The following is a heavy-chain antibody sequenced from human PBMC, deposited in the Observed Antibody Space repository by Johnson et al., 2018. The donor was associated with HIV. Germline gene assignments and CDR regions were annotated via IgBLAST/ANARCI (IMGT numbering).Heavy chain of an antibody. V-gene: IGHV3-33*01. CDR3: ATRDPTYRPGVFGI. CDR2: IWYDGSNK. CDR1: GFTFNSYG. Sequence: QVQLVESGGGVVQPGRSLRLSCAASGFTFNSYGMHWVRQAPGKGLEWVALIWYDGSNKYFAASVKGRFTISRDNSKNTLYPQMNSLRAEDTAVYYCATRDPTYRPGVFGIWGQGTMVTVSS. J-gene: IGHJ3*02. D-gene: IGHD1-14*01.